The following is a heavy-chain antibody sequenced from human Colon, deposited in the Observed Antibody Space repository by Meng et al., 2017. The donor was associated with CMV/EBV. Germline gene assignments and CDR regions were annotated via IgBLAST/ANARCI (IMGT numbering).Heavy chain of an antibody. D-gene: IGHD3-10*01. Sequence: SETLSLTCSVSGGSVSGGIYYWSWIRRPPGKGLEWLGYITYTGSSKYNPSVKGRVIISSDTSKNHISLKLTSVTAADMAVYYCARSTIQSFAYGLNVWGLGTTVTVSS. V-gene: IGHV4-61*03. J-gene: IGHJ6*02. CDR2: ITYTGSS. CDR1: GGSVSGGIYY. CDR3: ARSTIQSFAYGLNV.